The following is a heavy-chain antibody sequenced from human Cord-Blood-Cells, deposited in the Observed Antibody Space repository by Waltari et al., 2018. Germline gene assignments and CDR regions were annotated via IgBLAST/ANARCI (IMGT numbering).Heavy chain of an antibody. J-gene: IGHJ6*02. V-gene: IGHV4-34*01. CDR2: INHSGRT. CDR3: ARGRDYGGNVCYGMDV. CDR1: GGSFSGYY. D-gene: IGHD4-17*01. Sequence: QVQLQQWGAGLLKPSETLSLTCAVYGGSFSGYYWSWIRQPPGKGLEGIGEINHSGRTNYNPSLKSRVTISVDTSKNQFSLKLSSVTAADTAVYYCARGRDYGGNVCYGMDVWGQGTTVTVSS.